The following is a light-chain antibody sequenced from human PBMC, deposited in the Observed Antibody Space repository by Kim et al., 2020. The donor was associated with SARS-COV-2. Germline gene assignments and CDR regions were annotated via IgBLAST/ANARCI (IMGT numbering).Light chain of an antibody. CDR3: QAWDSSTYV. CDR2: QDS. J-gene: IGLJ1*01. Sequence: VSPGQTASITGSGDKLGDKYASWYQQKPGQSTVLVIYQDSKRPSGIPARFSGSNSGNTATLTISGTQAMDEADYYCQAWDSSTYVFGTGTKVTVL. V-gene: IGLV3-1*01. CDR1: KLGDKY.